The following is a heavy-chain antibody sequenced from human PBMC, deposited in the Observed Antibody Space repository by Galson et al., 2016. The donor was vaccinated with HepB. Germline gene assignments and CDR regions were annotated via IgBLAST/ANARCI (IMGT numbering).Heavy chain of an antibody. CDR2: IIPLFKME. Sequence: SVKVSCQASGGTFSNFAVTWVRQAPGQGLEWVGGIIPLFKMENYAEQLQARVTITAEKSTSTTYMEITNLRTDDTAVYYCARLPRKPGVGGENDYWGQGTLVTVSS. J-gene: IGHJ4*02. CDR3: ARLPRKPGVGGENDY. V-gene: IGHV1-69*10. D-gene: IGHD2-15*01. CDR1: GGTFSNFA.